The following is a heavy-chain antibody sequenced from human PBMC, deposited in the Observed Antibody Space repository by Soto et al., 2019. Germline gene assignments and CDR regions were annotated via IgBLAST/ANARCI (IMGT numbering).Heavy chain of an antibody. CDR2: INHSGST. D-gene: IGHD6-13*01. J-gene: IGHJ4*02. CDR1: VGSFSGYY. V-gene: IGHV4-34*01. Sequence: PSETLSLTCAVYVGSFSGYYWSWIRQPPGKWLEWIGEINHSGSTNXXPSLKSRVXISVDTSKNQFXLKLSXVTSADTAVDYCASLAAGGGYWAQGTLVTVSS. CDR3: ASLAAGGGY.